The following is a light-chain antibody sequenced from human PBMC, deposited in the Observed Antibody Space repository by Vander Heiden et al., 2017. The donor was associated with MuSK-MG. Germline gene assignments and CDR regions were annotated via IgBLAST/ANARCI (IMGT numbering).Light chain of an antibody. J-gene: IGKJ4*01. V-gene: IGKV3-11*01. CDR3: QQCSNWPLT. CDR2: DTS. Sequence: IVLTQSRATLSLSPGDTPTLPCRACQSPSGYLAWYQQNPGQAPRLLIYDTSTRATGIPARFSGSGSGTDFTLTITSLDPEDFAVYYCQQCSNWPLTFGGGTRVEIK. CDR1: QSPSGY.